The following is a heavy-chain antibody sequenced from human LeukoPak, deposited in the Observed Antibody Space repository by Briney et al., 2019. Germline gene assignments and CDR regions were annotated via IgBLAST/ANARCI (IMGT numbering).Heavy chain of an antibody. Sequence: GGSLRLSCAASGFTFSNFAMSWVRQAPGKGLKWLSSISDSGDSTYYAGSVKGRFTICRDSSKNTLYLQINSLRAEDTAVYYCAKAPGGFGVAPFDYWGQGTLVTVSS. J-gene: IGHJ4*02. CDR1: GFTFSNFA. V-gene: IGHV3-23*01. D-gene: IGHD3-3*01. CDR2: ISDSGDST. CDR3: AKAPGGFGVAPFDY.